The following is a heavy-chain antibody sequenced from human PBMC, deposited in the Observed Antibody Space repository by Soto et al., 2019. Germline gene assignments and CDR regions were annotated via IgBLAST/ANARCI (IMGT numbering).Heavy chain of an antibody. CDR1: GGSISSSNW. V-gene: IGHV4-4*02. Sequence: SETLSLTCAVSGGSISSSNWWSWVRQPPGKGLEWIGEIYHSGSTNYNPSLKSRVTISVDTSKNQFSLKLSSVTAADTAVYYCARWFGELLHEEVFDYWGQGTLVTVSS. J-gene: IGHJ4*02. D-gene: IGHD3-10*01. CDR2: IYHSGST. CDR3: ARWFGELLHEEVFDY.